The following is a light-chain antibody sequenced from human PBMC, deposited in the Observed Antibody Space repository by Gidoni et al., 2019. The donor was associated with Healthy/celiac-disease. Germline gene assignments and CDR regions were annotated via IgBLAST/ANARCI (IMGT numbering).Light chain of an antibody. CDR1: NIGIKS. J-gene: IGLJ1*01. Sequence: SHVLTQPPPVSVAPGKTARITCGGNNIGIKSVHWYQQKPGQAPGLVIYYDSDRPSGIPERFSGSNSGNTATLTISRVEAGDEADYYCQVWDSSSDHYVFGTGTKVTVL. CDR2: YDS. CDR3: QVWDSSSDHYV. V-gene: IGLV3-21*04.